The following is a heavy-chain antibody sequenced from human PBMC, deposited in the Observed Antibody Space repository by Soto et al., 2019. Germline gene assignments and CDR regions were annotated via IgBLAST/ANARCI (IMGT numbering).Heavy chain of an antibody. Sequence: ASVKLSCKASGDTFTSYGISWVRQAPGQGLEWMGWISAYNGNTNYAQKLQGRVTMTTDTSTSTAYMELRSLRSDDTAVYYCAREITSNYYYYYGMDVWGQGTTVTVSS. CDR3: AREITSNYYYYYGMDV. CDR2: ISAYNGNT. D-gene: IGHD1-20*01. J-gene: IGHJ6*02. V-gene: IGHV1-18*01. CDR1: GDTFTSYG.